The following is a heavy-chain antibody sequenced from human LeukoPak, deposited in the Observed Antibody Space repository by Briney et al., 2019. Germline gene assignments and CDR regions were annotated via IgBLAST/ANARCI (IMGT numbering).Heavy chain of an antibody. D-gene: IGHD1-26*01. V-gene: IGHV3-23*01. CDR1: GFTYSSYA. CDR2: ISGSGGST. J-gene: IGHJ3*02. CDR3: ARDQTNGELGELLYDYDAFDI. Sequence: AGGSLRLSCAASGFTYSSYAMSWVRQAPGKGLEWVSAISGSGGSTYYADSVKGRFTISRDNSKNSLYLQMNSLRAEDTAVYYCARDQTNGELGELLYDYDAFDIWGQGTMVTVSS.